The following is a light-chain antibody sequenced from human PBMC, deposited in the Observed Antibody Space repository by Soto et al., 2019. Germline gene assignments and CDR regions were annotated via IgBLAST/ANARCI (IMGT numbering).Light chain of an antibody. J-gene: IGKJ2*01. CDR1: QSVSSY. V-gene: IGKV3-11*01. Sequence: EIVLTQSPATLSLSPWERAALSCMASQSVSSYLAWYQQKPGQAPRLLIYDASNRATGIPARFSGSGSGTDFTLTINRLEPEDFAVYYCQQYGNFPYTFGQGTKVDIK. CDR2: DAS. CDR3: QQYGNFPYT.